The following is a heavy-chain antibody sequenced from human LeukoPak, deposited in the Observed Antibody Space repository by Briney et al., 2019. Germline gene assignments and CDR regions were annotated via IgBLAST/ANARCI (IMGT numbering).Heavy chain of an antibody. CDR1: GYTFINYA. J-gene: IGHJ6*02. CDR3: ARDLDSSREVV. V-gene: IGHV1-3*01. CDR2: INAGNGNT. D-gene: IGHD3-22*01. Sequence: ASVKVSCKASGYTFINYAMHWVRQAPGQRLEWMGWINAGNGNTKYSQKFQGRVTITRDTSASTVYMELSSLRSEDTAVYYCARDLDSSREVVWGQGTTVTVSS.